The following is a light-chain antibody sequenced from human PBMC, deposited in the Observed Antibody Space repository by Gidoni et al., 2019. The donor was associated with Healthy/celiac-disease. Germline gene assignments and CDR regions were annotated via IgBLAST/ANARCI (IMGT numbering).Light chain of an antibody. CDR3: SSYTSSSTLV. CDR1: SSDVGGYNY. CDR2: DVS. Sequence: QSALTQPASVSGSPGQSITSSCTGTSSDVGGYNYVSWYQQHPGKAPKLMIYDVSNRPSGVSNRFSGSKSGNTASLTISELQAEDEADYYCSSYTSSSTLVFGGGTKLTVL. V-gene: IGLV2-14*01. J-gene: IGLJ2*01.